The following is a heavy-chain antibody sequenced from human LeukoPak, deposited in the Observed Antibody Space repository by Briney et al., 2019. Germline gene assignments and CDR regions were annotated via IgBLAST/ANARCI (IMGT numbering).Heavy chain of an antibody. CDR2: IKQDGSEK. Sequence: QAGGSLRLSCAASGFTFSNYWIHWVRQAPGKGLEWVANIKQDGSEKYYVDSVKGRFTISRDNAKNSLYLQMNSLRVEDTAVYYCARDRSYGSGSLDIDYWGQGTLVTVSS. V-gene: IGHV3-7*01. J-gene: IGHJ4*02. CDR1: GFTFSNYW. D-gene: IGHD3-10*01. CDR3: ARDRSYGSGSLDIDY.